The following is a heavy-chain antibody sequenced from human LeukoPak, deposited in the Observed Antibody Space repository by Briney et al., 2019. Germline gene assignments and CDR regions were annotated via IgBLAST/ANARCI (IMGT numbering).Heavy chain of an antibody. D-gene: IGHD6-13*01. J-gene: IGHJ4*02. CDR2: ISGSGSTI. Sequence: PGGSPRLSCAASGFTFSSYEMNWVRQAPGKGLEWVSYISGSGSTIYYADSVKGRFTISRDNAKNPLYLQMNSLRAEDTAVYYCTGYSSSWYRNYWGQGTLVTVSS. V-gene: IGHV3-48*03. CDR3: TGYSSSWYRNY. CDR1: GFTFSSYE.